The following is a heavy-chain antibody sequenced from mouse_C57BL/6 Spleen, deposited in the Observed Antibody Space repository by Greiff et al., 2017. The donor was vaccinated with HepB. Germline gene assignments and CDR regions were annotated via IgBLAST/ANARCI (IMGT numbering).Heavy chain of an antibody. J-gene: IGHJ3*01. CDR2: IDPSDSYT. V-gene: IGHV1-50*01. Sequence: QVQLKQPGAELVKPGASVKLSCKASGYTFTSYWMQWVKQRPGQGLEWIGEIDPSDSYTNYNQKFKGKATLTVDTSSSTAYMQRSSLTSEDSAVYYCARWGIYYCNSPFAYWGQGTLVTVSA. CDR1: GYTFTSYW. CDR3: ARWGIYYCNSPFAY. D-gene: IGHD2-1*01.